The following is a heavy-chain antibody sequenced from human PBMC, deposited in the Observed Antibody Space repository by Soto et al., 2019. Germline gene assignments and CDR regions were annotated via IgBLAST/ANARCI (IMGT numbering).Heavy chain of an antibody. J-gene: IGHJ6*02. CDR2: ISAYNGNT. CDR1: GYTFTSYG. D-gene: IGHD2-2*01. Sequence: ASVKVSCKASGYTFTSYGISWVRQAPGQGLEWMGWISAYNGNTNHAQRLQGRVTMAADTPTSTAYKELRSLRSDDTAVYYCARDVVYCTITICYGRLEYYGMDVWGQGTTVTVSS. CDR3: ARDVVYCTITICYGRLEYYGMDV. V-gene: IGHV1-18*01.